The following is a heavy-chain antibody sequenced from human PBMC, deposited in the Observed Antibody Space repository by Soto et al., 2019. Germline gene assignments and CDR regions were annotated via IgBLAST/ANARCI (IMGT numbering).Heavy chain of an antibody. J-gene: IGHJ4*02. V-gene: IGHV1-69*01. Sequence: QVHLVQSGAEVKKAGSSVKVSCKAPGGTFKNNGISWVRQAPGQGLEWMEGIIPVFGTTNYAQKFQGRLTITADDFTSTVYMELSRLRYEDTAVYYCARENGVAVATILYYFDYWGPGTLVTVSS. CDR1: GGTFKNNG. CDR3: ARENGVAVATILYYFDY. D-gene: IGHD5-12*01. CDR2: IIPVFGTT.